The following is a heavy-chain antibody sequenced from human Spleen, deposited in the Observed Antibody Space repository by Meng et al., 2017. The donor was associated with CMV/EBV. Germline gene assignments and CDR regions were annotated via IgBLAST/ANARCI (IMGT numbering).Heavy chain of an antibody. D-gene: IGHD4-17*01. V-gene: IGHV3-30-3*01. J-gene: IGHJ3*02. CDR2: ISYDGSYK. CDR3: ATSRFHGDFTDAVNI. CDR1: GFTLNSYA. Sequence: GESLKISCAASGFTLNSYAVHWVRQAPGKGLEWMAVISYDGSYKYYGDSVKGRFTVSRDNSKRSVYLQMNSLRPEDTAVYYCATSRFHGDFTDAVNIWGQGTLVTV.